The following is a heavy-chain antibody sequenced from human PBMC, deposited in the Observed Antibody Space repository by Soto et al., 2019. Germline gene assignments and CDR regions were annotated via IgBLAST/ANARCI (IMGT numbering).Heavy chain of an antibody. Sequence: EVQLVESGGGLVEPGGSLRLSCAASGFTFSNAWMSWVRQAPGKGLEWVGRIKSTADGGTTDYAAPVKGRFTISRDDSKKTVYLQVSSLQSEDTAVYYCTSRILLPVGYWGQGTLVTVSS. CDR1: GFTFSNAW. CDR2: IKSTADGGTT. J-gene: IGHJ4*02. CDR3: TSRILLPVGY. D-gene: IGHD2-15*01. V-gene: IGHV3-15*01.